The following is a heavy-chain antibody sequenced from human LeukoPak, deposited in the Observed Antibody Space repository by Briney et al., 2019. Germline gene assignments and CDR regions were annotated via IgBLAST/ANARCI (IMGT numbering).Heavy chain of an antibody. V-gene: IGHV3-9*01. D-gene: IGHD6-6*01. CDR3: ARYPGRDSSSYLLRVY. CDR2: ISWNSGSI. Sequence: GGSLRLSCAASGFTFDDYAMHWVRQAPGKGLEWVSGISWNSGSIGYADSVKGRFTISRDNAKNSLYLQMNSLRAEDTAVYYCARYPGRDSSSYLLRVYWGQGTLVTVSS. CDR1: GFTFDDYA. J-gene: IGHJ4*02.